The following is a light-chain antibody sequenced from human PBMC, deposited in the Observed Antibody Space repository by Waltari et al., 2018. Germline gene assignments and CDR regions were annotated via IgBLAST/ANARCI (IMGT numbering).Light chain of an antibody. J-gene: IGLJ3*02. V-gene: IGLV2-14*03. Sequence: QSALTQPASVSGSPGQSITISCTGTSSDVGGYNYVSWYQQHPGKAPKLMIYDVSNRPSGVSNRFSGFKSDNTASLTISGLQVEDEADYYCSSYTSSGPWVFGGGTKLTVL. CDR3: SSYTSSGPWV. CDR2: DVS. CDR1: SSDVGGYNY.